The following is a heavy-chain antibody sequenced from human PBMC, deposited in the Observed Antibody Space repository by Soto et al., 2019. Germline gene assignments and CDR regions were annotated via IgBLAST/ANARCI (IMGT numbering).Heavy chain of an antibody. Sequence: ESLKISCQGSGYIFTTYWISWVRQMPGKGLEWMGIIYPTDSDTRYSPSFQGQVTISADKSITTAYLQWSSLRASDTAVYYCARSGYSSHGMDGCGQGTTVTVSS. J-gene: IGHJ6*02. CDR1: GYIFTTYW. CDR2: IYPTDSDT. CDR3: ARSGYSSHGMDG. V-gene: IGHV5-51*01. D-gene: IGHD5-12*01.